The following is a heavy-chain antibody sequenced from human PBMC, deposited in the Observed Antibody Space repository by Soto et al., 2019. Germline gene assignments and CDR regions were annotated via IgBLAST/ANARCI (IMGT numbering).Heavy chain of an antibody. CDR3: ARDGGYDDYYYYGMDV. CDR1: GGSISSGGYY. J-gene: IGHJ6*02. Sequence: QVQLQESGPGLVKPSQTLSLTCTVSGGSISSGGYYWSWIRQHPGKGMEWIGYIYYSGSTYYNPSLKSRVTISVDTSKNQFSLKLSYVTAADTAVYYCARDGGYDDYYYYGMDVWGQGTTVTVSS. D-gene: IGHD5-12*01. CDR2: IYYSGST. V-gene: IGHV4-31*03.